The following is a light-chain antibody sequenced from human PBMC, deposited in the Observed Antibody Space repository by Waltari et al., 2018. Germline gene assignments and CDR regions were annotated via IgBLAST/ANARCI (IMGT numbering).Light chain of an antibody. V-gene: IGLV2-14*01. CDR1: SSDVGGYNY. CDR3: SSYTSSSTLEGV. Sequence: QSALTQPASVSGSPGQSITISCTGTSSDVGGYNYVSWYQQHPGKAPKLMIYEVSNRPSGVSNRFSGSKSANTASLAISGLQAEDAADYYCSSYTSSSTLEGVFGTGTRVTVL. CDR2: EVS. J-gene: IGLJ1*01.